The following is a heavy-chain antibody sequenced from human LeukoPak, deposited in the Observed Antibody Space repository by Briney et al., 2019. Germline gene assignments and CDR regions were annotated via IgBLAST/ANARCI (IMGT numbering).Heavy chain of an antibody. CDR3: AKDESDSSTWNYLDY. D-gene: IGHD6-13*01. CDR1: GFTFDDYA. V-gene: IGHV3-9*01. Sequence: GGSLRLSCAASGFTFDDYAMHWVRQVPGKGLEWVSGITWNSGNIGYADSVKGRFTISRDNAKDSLYLQMNSLRAEDTAFYYCAKDESDSSTWNYLDYWGQGTLVTVSS. J-gene: IGHJ4*02. CDR2: ITWNSGNI.